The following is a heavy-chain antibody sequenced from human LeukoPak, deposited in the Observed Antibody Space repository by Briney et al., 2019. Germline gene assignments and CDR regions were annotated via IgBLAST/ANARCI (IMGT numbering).Heavy chain of an antibody. V-gene: IGHV3-20*04. CDR3: ARVGFTWDAFDI. J-gene: IGHJ3*02. CDR2: INWNGGST. CDR1: GFTFDDYG. Sequence: PGGSLRLSCAASGFTFDDYGMSWVRQAPGKGLEWVSGINWNGGSTGYADSVKGRFTISRDNAKNSLYLQMNSQRAEDTALYYCARVGFTWDAFDIWGQGTMVTVSS.